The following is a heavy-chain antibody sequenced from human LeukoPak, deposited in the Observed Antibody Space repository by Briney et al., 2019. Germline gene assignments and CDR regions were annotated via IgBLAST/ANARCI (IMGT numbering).Heavy chain of an antibody. V-gene: IGHV1-18*01. CDR2: ISGYNANT. CDR3: ARESSGLPGTREFDY. D-gene: IGHD6-13*01. CDR1: GYTFTSYG. Sequence: ASVNVSCKASGYTFTSYGISWVRQAPGQGLEWMGWISGYNANTKYAQKLQGRVTMTTDTSTSTAYMDLRSLRSDDTAVYYCARESSGLPGTREFDYWGQGTLVTVSS. J-gene: IGHJ4*02.